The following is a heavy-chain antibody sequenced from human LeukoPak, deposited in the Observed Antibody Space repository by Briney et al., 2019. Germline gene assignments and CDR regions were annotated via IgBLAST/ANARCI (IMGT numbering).Heavy chain of an antibody. V-gene: IGHV4-31*03. Sequence: PSQTLSLTCTVSGGSISSGGYYWSWIRQHPGKGLEWIRYIYYSGSTYYNPSLKSRVTISVDTSKNQFSLKLSSVTAADTAVYYCARDSYYLGNFDLWGRGTLVTVSS. CDR1: GGSISSGGYY. CDR3: ARDSYYLGNFDL. D-gene: IGHD3-22*01. CDR2: IYYSGST. J-gene: IGHJ2*01.